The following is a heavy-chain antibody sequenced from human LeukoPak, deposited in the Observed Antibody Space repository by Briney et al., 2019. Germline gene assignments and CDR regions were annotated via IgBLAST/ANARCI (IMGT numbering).Heavy chain of an antibody. D-gene: IGHD2-2*01. V-gene: IGHV4-30-2*01. Sequence: SETLSLTCAVSGGSISSGGYSWSWIRQPPGKGLEWIGYIYHSGSTYYNPSLKSRVTISVDRSKNQFSLKLSSVTAADTAVYYCARHDRIVVVPAANHYMDVWGKGTTVTVSS. J-gene: IGHJ6*03. CDR2: IYHSGST. CDR3: ARHDRIVVVPAANHYMDV. CDR1: GGSISSGGYS.